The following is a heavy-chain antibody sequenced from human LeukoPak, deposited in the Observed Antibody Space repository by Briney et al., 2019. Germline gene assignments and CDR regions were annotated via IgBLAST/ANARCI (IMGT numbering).Heavy chain of an antibody. CDR2: ISSSSSYI. J-gene: IGHJ5*02. Sequence: PGGSLRLSCAASGFTFSSYSMNWVRQAPGKGLEWVSSISSSSSYIYYADSVKGRFTISRDNAKNSLYLQMNSLRAEDTAVYYCARDESYYGSGSYYLLGVNWFDPWGQGTLVTVSS. CDR3: ARDESYYGSGSYYLLGVNWFDP. D-gene: IGHD3-10*01. V-gene: IGHV3-21*01. CDR1: GFTFSSYS.